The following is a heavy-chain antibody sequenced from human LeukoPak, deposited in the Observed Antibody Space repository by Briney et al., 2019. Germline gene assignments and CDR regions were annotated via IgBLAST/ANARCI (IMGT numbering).Heavy chain of an antibody. Sequence: NPSETLSLTCAVYGGSFSGYYWSWIRQPPGKGLEWIGEINHSGSTNYNPSLKSRVTISADTSKNQFSLKLSSVTAADTAVYYCARDEMATIGGFGYWGQGTLVTVSS. V-gene: IGHV4-34*01. J-gene: IGHJ4*02. D-gene: IGHD5-24*01. CDR3: ARDEMATIGGFGY. CDR2: INHSGST. CDR1: GGSFSGYY.